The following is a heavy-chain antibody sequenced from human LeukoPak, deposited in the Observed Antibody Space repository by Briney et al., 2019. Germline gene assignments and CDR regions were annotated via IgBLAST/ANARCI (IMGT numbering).Heavy chain of an antibody. CDR3: ASESRWVAVAGRWDFDY. CDR2: IIPILGIA. V-gene: IGHV1-69*04. J-gene: IGHJ4*02. D-gene: IGHD6-19*01. CDR1: GGTFSSYA. Sequence: ASVKVSCKASGGTFSSYAISWVRRAPGQGLEWMGRIIPILGIANYAQKFQGRVTITADKSTSTAYMELSSLRSEDTAVYYCASESRWVAVAGRWDFDYWGQGTLVTVSS.